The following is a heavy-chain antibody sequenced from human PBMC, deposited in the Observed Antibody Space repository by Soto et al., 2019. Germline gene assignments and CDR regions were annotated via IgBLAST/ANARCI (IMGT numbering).Heavy chain of an antibody. J-gene: IGHJ5*02. CDR3: ARVSRHVVPADYNWFDP. CDR2: VYYSGTS. CDR1: GGSISSSSYY. V-gene: IGHV4-39*01. Sequence: PSETLSLTCTVSGGSISSSSYYWGWIRQPPGKGLEWIGSVYYSGTSYYNPSLKSRVTISVDTSKNQFSLKLSSVTAADTAVYYCARVSRHVVPADYNWFDPWGQGTLVTVSS. D-gene: IGHD2-2*01.